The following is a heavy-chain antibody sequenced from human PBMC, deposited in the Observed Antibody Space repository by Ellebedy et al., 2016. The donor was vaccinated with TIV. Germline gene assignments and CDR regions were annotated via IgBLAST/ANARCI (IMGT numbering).Heavy chain of an antibody. J-gene: IGHJ4*02. V-gene: IGHV4-39*01. CDR3: ASTYSSSSGTFDY. D-gene: IGHD6-6*01. CDR2: IYYSGST. Sequence: SETLSLXXTVSGGSISSYYWGWIRQPPGKGLEWIGSIYYSGSTYYNPSLKSRVTISVDTSKNQFSLKLSSVTAADTAVYYCASTYSSSSGTFDYWGQGSLVTVSS. CDR1: GGSISSYY.